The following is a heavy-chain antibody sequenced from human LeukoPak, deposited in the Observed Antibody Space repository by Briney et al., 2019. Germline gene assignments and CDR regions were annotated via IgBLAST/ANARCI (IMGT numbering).Heavy chain of an antibody. J-gene: IGHJ4*02. CDR2: ISYDGSNK. D-gene: IGHD5-18*01. CDR3: ARVPMDTAMLFDY. Sequence: PGGSLRLSCAASGFTFSSYAMHWVRQAPGKGLEWVAVISYDGSNKYYADSVKGRFTISRDNSKNTLYLQMNSLRAEDTAVYYCARVPMDTAMLFDYWGQGTLVTVSS. V-gene: IGHV3-30-3*01. CDR1: GFTFSSYA.